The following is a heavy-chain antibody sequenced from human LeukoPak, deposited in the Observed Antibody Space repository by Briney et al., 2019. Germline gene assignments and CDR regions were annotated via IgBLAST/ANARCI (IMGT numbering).Heavy chain of an antibody. J-gene: IGHJ6*02. CDR1: GFTFSSYS. CDR2: ISSSSSYI. Sequence: PGGSLRLSCAASGFTFSSYSMNWVRQAPGKGLEWVSSISSSSSYIYYADSVKGRFTISRDNAKNSLYLQMNSLRAEDTAVYYCARGPDIVVVPAARHPYYYYYYGMDVWGQGTTVTVSS. CDR3: ARGPDIVVVPAARHPYYYYYYGMDV. V-gene: IGHV3-21*01. D-gene: IGHD2-2*01.